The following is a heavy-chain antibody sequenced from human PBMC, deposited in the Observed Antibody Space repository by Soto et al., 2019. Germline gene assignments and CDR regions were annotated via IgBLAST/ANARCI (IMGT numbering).Heavy chain of an antibody. V-gene: IGHV3-9*01. CDR1: GFTFDDYA. J-gene: IGHJ6*03. CDR3: AKDRGDAPYYCYYMDV. Sequence: EVQLVESGGGLVQPGRSLRLSCAASGFTFDDYAMHWVRQAPGKGLEWVSGISWNSGSIGYADSVKGRFTISRDNAKNSLYLQMNSLRAEDTALYYCAKDRGDAPYYCYYMDVWGKGTTVTVSS. CDR2: ISWNSGSI.